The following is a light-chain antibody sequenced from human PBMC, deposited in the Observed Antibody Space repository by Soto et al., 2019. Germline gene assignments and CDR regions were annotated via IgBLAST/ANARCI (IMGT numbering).Light chain of an antibody. CDR2: EVS. V-gene: IGLV2-14*01. CDR3: ISYTSGSTLYV. J-gene: IGLJ1*01. Sequence: QSALTQPASVSGSPGQSITISCTGTSSDVGGYNYVSWYQQHPGKAPKLVIYEVSNRPSGISNRFSGSKSGNTASLTISGLQAEDEADYYCISYTSGSTLYVFGTGTKLTVL. CDR1: SSDVGGYNY.